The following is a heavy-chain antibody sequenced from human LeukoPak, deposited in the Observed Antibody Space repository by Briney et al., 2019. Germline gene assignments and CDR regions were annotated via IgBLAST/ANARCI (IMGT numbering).Heavy chain of an antibody. CDR1: GFTFSSYW. Sequence: GGSLRLSCAASGFTFSSYWMSWVRQAPGKGREGVANIKQDGSEKYYVDSVKGRFTISRDNAKNSLYLQMNSLRAEDTAVYYCARDSGQGSGSYYSPDYWGQGTLVTVSS. CDR3: ARDSGQGSGSYYSPDY. J-gene: IGHJ4*02. CDR2: IKQDGSEK. D-gene: IGHD3-10*01. V-gene: IGHV3-7*01.